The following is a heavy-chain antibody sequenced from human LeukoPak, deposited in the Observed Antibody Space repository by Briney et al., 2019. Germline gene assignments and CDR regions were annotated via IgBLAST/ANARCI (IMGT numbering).Heavy chain of an antibody. CDR3: ARGVRIVGATTPNTNFDY. J-gene: IGHJ4*02. D-gene: IGHD1-26*01. V-gene: IGHV4-34*01. Sequence: SETLSLTCAVYGGSFIGYYWSSIRQPPRKGLEWIGQIYNSGSTNYNPSLKSRVTISVDTSKNQFSLKLSSVTAADTAVYYCARGVRIVGATTPNTNFDYWGQGTLVTVSS. CDR1: GGSFIGYY. CDR2: IYNSGST.